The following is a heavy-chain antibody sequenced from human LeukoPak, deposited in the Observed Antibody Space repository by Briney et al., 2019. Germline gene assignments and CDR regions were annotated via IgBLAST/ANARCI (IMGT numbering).Heavy chain of an antibody. D-gene: IGHD3-16*01. V-gene: IGHV1-18*01. CDR1: GYTFTSYG. CDR3: ARVMITFGGVILGAFDI. J-gene: IGHJ3*02. CDR2: ISAYNGNT. Sequence: ASVKVSCTASGYTFTSYGISWVRQAPGQGLEWMGWISAYNGNTNYAQKLQGRVTMTTDTSTSTAYMELRSLRSDDTAVYYCARVMITFGGVILGAFDIWGQGTMVTVSS.